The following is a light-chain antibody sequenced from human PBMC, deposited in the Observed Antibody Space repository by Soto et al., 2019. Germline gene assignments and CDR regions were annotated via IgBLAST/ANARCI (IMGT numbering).Light chain of an antibody. CDR3: QKYNSAPRA. CDR1: QGISNF. J-gene: IGKJ1*01. CDR2: DAS. V-gene: IGKV1-27*01. Sequence: DIQMTQSPSSLSASVGDRVTITCRASQGISNFLAWYQQKPGKVPKLLSYDASTLQSGVPSRFSGSGSGTDYTLTIGTLQPEDVATYYCQKYNSAPRAFGQGAKVVIK.